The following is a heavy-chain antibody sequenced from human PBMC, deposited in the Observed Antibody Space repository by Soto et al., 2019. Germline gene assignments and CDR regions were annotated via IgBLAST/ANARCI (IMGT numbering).Heavy chain of an antibody. Sequence: SETLSLTCTVSGGSISSSSYYWGWIRQPPGKGLEWIGSIYYSGSTYYNPSLKSRVTISVDTSKNQFSLKLSSVTAADTAVYYCARPYSGYDFYFDYWGQGTLVTVSS. CDR1: GGSISSSSYY. V-gene: IGHV4-39*01. J-gene: IGHJ4*02. CDR2: IYYSGST. CDR3: ARPYSGYDFYFDY. D-gene: IGHD5-12*01.